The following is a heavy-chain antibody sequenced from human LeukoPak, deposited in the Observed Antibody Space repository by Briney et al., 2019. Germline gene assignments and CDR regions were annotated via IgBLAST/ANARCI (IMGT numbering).Heavy chain of an antibody. V-gene: IGHV3-23*01. CDR1: GFTFSKYA. Sequence: PGGSLRLSCTGSGFTFSKYALIWVRRAPGQALEWISAIRADGGGTSYAAAVKGCFTVSRDNSKNTLYLQMNSLRVEDTAVYYCARDPNGNYIGAFDFWGQGIVVTVSS. CDR3: ARDPNGNYIGAFDF. J-gene: IGHJ3*01. D-gene: IGHD2-8*01. CDR2: IRADGGGT.